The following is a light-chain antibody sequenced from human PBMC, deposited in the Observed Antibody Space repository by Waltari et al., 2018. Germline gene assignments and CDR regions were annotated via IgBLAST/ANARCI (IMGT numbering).Light chain of an antibody. CDR2: AAS. Sequence: DIQMTQSPSSLSASVGERVTITCRASQGISSYLNWYQQKAGKAPKLLIYAASNLQNGVPSRFRGSVSVPDFTLTINSLQLEDFATYYCQQSYTPPSLTFGQGTKLEIK. J-gene: IGKJ1*01. V-gene: IGKV1-39*01. CDR1: QGISSY. CDR3: QQSYTPPSLT.